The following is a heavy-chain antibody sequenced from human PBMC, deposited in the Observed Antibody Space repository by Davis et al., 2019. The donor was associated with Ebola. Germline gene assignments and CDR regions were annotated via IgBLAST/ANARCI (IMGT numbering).Heavy chain of an antibody. V-gene: IGHV4-59*01. CDR3: ARGSQWLGPDY. CDR1: GGSFSTYY. CDR2: IYYSGTT. J-gene: IGHJ4*02. D-gene: IGHD6-19*01. Sequence: SELSLTCTVSGGSFSTYYWSWVRQPPGKGLEWVGYIYYSGTTHYNPSLRGRVTISVDTSKKHFSLKLGSVTAADTAVYYCARGSQWLGPDYWGQGTLVTVSS.